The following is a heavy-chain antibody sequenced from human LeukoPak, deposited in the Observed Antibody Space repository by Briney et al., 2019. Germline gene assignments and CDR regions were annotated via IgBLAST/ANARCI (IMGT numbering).Heavy chain of an antibody. CDR1: GYTITGYY. Sequence: GASVKVSCKASGYTITGYYMHWVRQAPGQGLEWMGIINPSGGSTSYAQKFQGRVTMTRDTSTSTVYMELSSLRSEDTAVYHCARDVLGIAAAGTEGYFDYWGQGTLVTVSS. CDR3: ARDVLGIAAAGTEGYFDY. CDR2: INPSGGST. D-gene: IGHD6-13*01. V-gene: IGHV1-46*01. J-gene: IGHJ4*02.